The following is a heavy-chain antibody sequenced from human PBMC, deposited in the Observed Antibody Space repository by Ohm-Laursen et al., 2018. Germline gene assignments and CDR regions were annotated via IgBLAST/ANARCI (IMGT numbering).Heavy chain of an antibody. CDR3: ARAYEATPPNV. CDR1: GFTFSIKW. V-gene: IGHV3-7*04. Sequence: SLRLSCAASGFTFSIKWMSWVRQAPGKGPEWLANINKDGSEKKYVDSVKGRFTISRDNAENSVYLQMNSLRVEDTAVYYCARAYEATPPNVWGQGTTVTVS. J-gene: IGHJ6*02. D-gene: IGHD4-23*01. CDR2: INKDGSEK.